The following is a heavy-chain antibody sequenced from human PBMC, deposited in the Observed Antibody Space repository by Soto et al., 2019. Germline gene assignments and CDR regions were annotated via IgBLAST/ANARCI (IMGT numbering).Heavy chain of an antibody. CDR3: ARALDISSGSNFDY. Sequence: GGSLGLSCAASGFRFNTYGMHWVRQAPGKGLEWVAVIWYDGSHKFYANSVEGRFTISRDNSKNMVYLQMNSLRAEDTAVYYCARALDISSGSNFDYWGRGILVTVSS. CDR1: GFRFNTYG. J-gene: IGHJ4*02. CDR2: IWYDGSHK. D-gene: IGHD3-22*01. V-gene: IGHV3-33*01.